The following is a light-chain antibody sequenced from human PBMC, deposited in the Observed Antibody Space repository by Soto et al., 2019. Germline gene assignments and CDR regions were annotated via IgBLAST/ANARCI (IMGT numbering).Light chain of an antibody. CDR1: SSNIGSNY. CDR2: RND. J-gene: IGLJ3*02. Sequence: QSVLTQPPSASGTPGQRVTISCSGSSSNIGSNYVYWYRQLPGTAPNVLIYRNDERPSGVPDRCSGSKSGSSASLAISGLRSEDEADYYCSAWDDSLRGPVFGRGTKLTVL. V-gene: IGLV1-47*01. CDR3: SAWDDSLRGPV.